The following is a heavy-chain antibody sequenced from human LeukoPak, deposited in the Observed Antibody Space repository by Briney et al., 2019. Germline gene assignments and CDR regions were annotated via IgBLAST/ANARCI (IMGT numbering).Heavy chain of an antibody. V-gene: IGHV1-2*02. J-gene: IGHJ4*02. CDR2: INPNSGGT. CDR3: ARVGIAVAGTRGNFDY. CDR1: GYTFTGYY. Sequence: ASVKVSCKASGYTFTGYYMHWVRQAPGQGLEWMGWINPNSGGTNYAQKFQGRVTMTRDTSISTAYMELSRLRSDDTAVYYCARVGIAVAGTRGNFDYWRQGTLVTVSS. D-gene: IGHD6-19*01.